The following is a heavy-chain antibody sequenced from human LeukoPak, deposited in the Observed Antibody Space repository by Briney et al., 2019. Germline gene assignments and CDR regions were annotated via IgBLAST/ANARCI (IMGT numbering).Heavy chain of an antibody. CDR3: TRHEGTGGNQFDY. J-gene: IGHJ4*02. CDR2: IYYSGST. Sequence: SETLSLTCTVSGGSIGSSSYYWGWIRQPPGKGLEWIGSIYYSGSTYYNPSLKSRVTISVDTSKNQFSLKLSSVTAADTAVYYCTRHEGTGGNQFDYWGQGTLVTVSS. V-gene: IGHV4-39*01. D-gene: IGHD1-14*01. CDR1: GGSIGSSSYY.